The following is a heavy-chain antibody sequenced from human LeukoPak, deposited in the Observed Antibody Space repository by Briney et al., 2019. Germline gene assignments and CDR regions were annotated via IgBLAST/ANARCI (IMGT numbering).Heavy chain of an antibody. V-gene: IGHV1-2*02. Sequence: GASVKVSCKASGYTFTSYGISWVRQAPGQGLEWMGWINPNSGGTNYAQKFQGRVTMTRDTSISTAYMELSRLRSDDTAVYYCARAPPYCSGGSCYGLFDIWGQGTMVTVSS. J-gene: IGHJ3*02. CDR3: ARAPPYCSGGSCYGLFDI. CDR1: GYTFTSYG. CDR2: INPNSGGT. D-gene: IGHD2-15*01.